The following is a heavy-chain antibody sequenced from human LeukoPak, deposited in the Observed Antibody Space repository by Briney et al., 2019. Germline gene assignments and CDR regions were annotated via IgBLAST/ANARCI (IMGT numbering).Heavy chain of an antibody. CDR1: GYTFTSYG. CDR2: ISAYNGNT. CDR3: ARDCSGGSCYLADY. J-gene: IGHJ4*02. V-gene: IGHV1-18*01. D-gene: IGHD2-15*01. Sequence: ASVKVSCKASGYTFTSYGISWVRQAPGQGLEWMGWISAYNGNTNYAQKLQGRVAMTTDTSTSTAYMELRSLRSDDTAVYYCARDCSGGSCYLADYWGQGTLVTVSS.